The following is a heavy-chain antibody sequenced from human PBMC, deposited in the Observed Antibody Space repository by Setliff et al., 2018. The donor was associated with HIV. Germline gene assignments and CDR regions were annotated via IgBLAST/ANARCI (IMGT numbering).Heavy chain of an antibody. CDR1: GYSFNTYG. J-gene: IGHJ4*02. Sequence: ASVKVSCKTSGYSFNTYGIGWMRQAPGQGLEWMGWISAYNGKTNLAQEFQGRVTITTDTSTSTAYMDLRSLRSDDTAVYYCARGGVAVGDMTPSDYWGQGTLVTVSS. V-gene: IGHV1-18*01. CDR3: ARGGVAVGDMTPSDY. D-gene: IGHD6-19*01. CDR2: ISAYNGKT.